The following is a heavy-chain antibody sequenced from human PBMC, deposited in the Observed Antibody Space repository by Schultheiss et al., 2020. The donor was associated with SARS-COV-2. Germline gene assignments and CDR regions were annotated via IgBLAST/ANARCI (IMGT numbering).Heavy chain of an antibody. J-gene: IGHJ4*02. CDR3: ARSPLVIRLPSNIDY. CDR2: INSDGSST. CDR1: GFTFSSYW. V-gene: IGHV3-74*01. D-gene: IGHD5-12*01. Sequence: GGSLRLSCAASGFTFSSYWMHWVRQAPGKGLVWVSRINSDGSSTSYADSVKGRFTISRDNAKNTLYLQMNSLRAEDTAVYYCARSPLVIRLPSNIDYWGQGTLVTVSS.